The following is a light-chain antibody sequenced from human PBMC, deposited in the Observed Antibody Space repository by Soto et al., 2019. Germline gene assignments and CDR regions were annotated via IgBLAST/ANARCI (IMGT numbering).Light chain of an antibody. CDR2: DAS. CDR3: QHFNKWPHMPA. Sequence: IVLTQSPATLSVSSGERATLSCRASQAVGSNLAWYQQRPGQAPRLLIYDASTRATGIPHRFSGGGSGTDFTLTISSLQSDDFAVYYCQHFNKWPHMPAFGGGTKLAIK. J-gene: IGKJ4*01. V-gene: IGKV3-15*01. CDR1: QAVGSN.